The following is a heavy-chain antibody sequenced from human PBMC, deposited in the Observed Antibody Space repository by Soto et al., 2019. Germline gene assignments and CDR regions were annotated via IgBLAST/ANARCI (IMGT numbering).Heavy chain of an antibody. V-gene: IGHV1-3*01. J-gene: IGHJ1*01. CDR1: GYTFTSYA. CDR2: INAGNGNT. Sequence: QVQLVQSGAEVEKPGASVKVSCKASGYTFTSYAMHWVRQAPGQRLEWMGWINAGNGNTKYSQKFQGRVTITRDTSASTAYMELSSLRSEDTAVYYCARGRFLEWLRAEYFQHWGQGTLVTVSS. CDR3: ARGRFLEWLRAEYFQH. D-gene: IGHD3-3*01.